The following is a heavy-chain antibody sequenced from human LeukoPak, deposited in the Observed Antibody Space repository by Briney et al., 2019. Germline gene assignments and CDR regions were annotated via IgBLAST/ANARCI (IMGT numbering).Heavy chain of an antibody. D-gene: IGHD3-10*01. J-gene: IGHJ6*02. CDR1: GYTLTELS. CDR2: FDPEDGET. Sequence: ASVKVSCKVSGYTLTELSMHWVRQAPGKGLEWMGGFDPEDGETIYAQKFQGRVNMTEDTSTDTAYMELSSLRSEDTAVYYCATDEKKYYGSGSYSYYYYGMDVWGQGTTVTVSS. V-gene: IGHV1-24*01. CDR3: ATDEKKYYGSGSYSYYYYGMDV.